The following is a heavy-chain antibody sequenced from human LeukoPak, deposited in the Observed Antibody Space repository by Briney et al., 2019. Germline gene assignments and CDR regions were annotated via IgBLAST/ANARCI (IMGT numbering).Heavy chain of an antibody. CDR1: GFTFSDYG. Sequence: GGSLRLSCAASGFTFSDYGMHWVRQAPGKGLQWVAFIQFDGNNEYYADSVKGRFTISRDNADNSLHLQMSGLRAEDTAVYYCARDRGSTAVVRGVNHCWGQGTLVTVSS. V-gene: IGHV3-30*02. D-gene: IGHD3-10*01. CDR3: ARDRGSTAVVRGVNHC. CDR2: IQFDGNNE. J-gene: IGHJ4*02.